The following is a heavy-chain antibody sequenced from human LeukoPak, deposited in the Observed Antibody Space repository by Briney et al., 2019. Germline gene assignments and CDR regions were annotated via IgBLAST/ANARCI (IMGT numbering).Heavy chain of an antibody. J-gene: IGHJ4*02. V-gene: IGHV3-74*01. CDR2: ITSDGRGT. CDR3: ARDIDY. Sequence: GGSLRLSCAASGFTFSSFWMTWVRHAPGKGLVWVSRITSDGRGTTYADSVKGRFTISRDNAKNTLYLQMNSLRAEDTAVYYCARDIDYWGQGTLVAVSS. CDR1: GFTFSSFW.